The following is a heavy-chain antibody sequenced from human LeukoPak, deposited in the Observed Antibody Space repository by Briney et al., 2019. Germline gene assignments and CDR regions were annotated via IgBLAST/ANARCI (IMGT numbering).Heavy chain of an antibody. CDR2: INHSGST. Sequence: SETLSLTCAVYGGSFSGYYWSWIRQPPGKGLEWIGEINHSGSTNYNPSLKSRVTISVDTSKNQFSLKLSSVTAAHTAVYYCASKVYWFDYWGQGTLVTVSS. CDR3: ASKVYWFDY. D-gene: IGHD1-26*01. V-gene: IGHV4-34*01. CDR1: GGSFSGYY. J-gene: IGHJ4*02.